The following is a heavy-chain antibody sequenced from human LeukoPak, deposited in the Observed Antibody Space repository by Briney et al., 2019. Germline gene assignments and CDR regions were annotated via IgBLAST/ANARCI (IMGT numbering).Heavy chain of an antibody. V-gene: IGHV4-34*01. CDR3: ARVVRTVVAATDNYFDY. CDR1: GGSFSGYS. J-gene: IGHJ4*02. Sequence: SETLSLTCAVYGGSFSGYSWSWIRQPPGKGLEWIGEINHSGSTNYNPSLKSRVTISVDTSKNKFSLKLSSVTAAVTAVYYCARVVRTVVAATDNYFDYWGQGTLVTVSS. CDR2: INHSGST. D-gene: IGHD2-15*01.